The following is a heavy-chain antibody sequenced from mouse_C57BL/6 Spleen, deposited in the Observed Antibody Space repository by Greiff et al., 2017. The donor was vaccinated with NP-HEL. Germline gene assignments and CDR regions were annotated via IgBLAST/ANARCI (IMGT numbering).Heavy chain of an antibody. J-gene: IGHJ1*03. V-gene: IGHV5-4*01. D-gene: IGHD1-1*01. CDR1: GFTFSSYA. Sequence: EVHLVESGGGLVKPGGSLKLSCAASGFTFSSYAMSWVRQTPEKRLEWVATISDGGSYTYYPDNVKGRFTISRDNAKNNLYLQMSHLKSEDTAMYYCARGGGSSSRYFDVWGTGTTVTVSS. CDR3: ARGGGSSSRYFDV. CDR2: ISDGGSYT.